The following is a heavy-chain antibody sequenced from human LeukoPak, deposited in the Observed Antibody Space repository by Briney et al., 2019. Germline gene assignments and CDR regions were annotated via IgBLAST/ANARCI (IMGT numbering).Heavy chain of an antibody. CDR1: GYRFTSYW. D-gene: IGHD2-2*01. Sequence: GESLKISCKGSGYRFTSYWIAWVRQMPGKGLEWMGIIYPGDSETRYSPSFQGQVTISDDKSISTAYLQWSSLKASDTAMYSCARAYCSSTTCYFYIAFDYWGQGTLVTVS. J-gene: IGHJ4*02. CDR3: ARAYCSSTTCYFYIAFDY. CDR2: IYPGDSET. V-gene: IGHV5-51*01.